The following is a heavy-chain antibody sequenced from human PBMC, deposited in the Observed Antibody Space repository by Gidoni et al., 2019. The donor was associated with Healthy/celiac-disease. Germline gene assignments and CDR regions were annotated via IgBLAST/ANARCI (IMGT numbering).Heavy chain of an antibody. CDR3: TRIPYYDFWSGYSSSDY. CDR1: GFTFGDYA. J-gene: IGHJ4*02. D-gene: IGHD3-3*01. V-gene: IGHV3-49*03. CDR2: IRSKAYGGTT. Sequence: EVQLVESGGGLVQPGRSLSLSCTASGFTFGDYAMSWFRKAPGKGRGWVGFIRSKAYGGTTEYAASVKGRFTISRDDSKSIAYLQMNSLKTEDTAVYYCTRIPYYDFWSGYSSSDYWGQGTLVTVSS.